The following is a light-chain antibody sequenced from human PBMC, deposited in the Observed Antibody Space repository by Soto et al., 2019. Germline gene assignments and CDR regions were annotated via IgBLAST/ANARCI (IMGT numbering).Light chain of an antibody. CDR2: EVS. J-gene: IGLJ3*02. CDR3: SSYTSSSTWV. CDR1: SSDVGGYNY. V-gene: IGLV2-14*01. Sequence: QSVLTQPASVSGSPGQSITISCTGTSSDVGGYNYVSWYQQHPGKAPKLMIYEVSNRPSGVSNRFSGSKSGNTASLTISGLQAEDEAEYYCSSYTSSSTWVFGGGTKLTV.